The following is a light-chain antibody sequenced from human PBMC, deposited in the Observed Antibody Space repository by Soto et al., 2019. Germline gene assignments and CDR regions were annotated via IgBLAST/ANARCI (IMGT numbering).Light chain of an antibody. CDR3: ASWDDSPNGLYV. CDR2: SNN. Sequence: QSVLTQPPSASGTPGQRVTISCSGSSSDFGSSTVNWYQQLPGTAPRLLIYSNNQRPSGVPDRFSGSKSGTSASLAISGLQYEEGGDYYCASWDDSPNGLYVFGTGTKVTVL. J-gene: IGLJ1*01. V-gene: IGLV1-44*01. CDR1: SSDFGSST.